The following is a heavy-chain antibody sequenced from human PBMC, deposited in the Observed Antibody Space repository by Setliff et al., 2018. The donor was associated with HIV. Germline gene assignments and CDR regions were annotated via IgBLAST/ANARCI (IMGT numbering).Heavy chain of an antibody. J-gene: IGHJ5*02. CDR2: IHYNGIT. Sequence: PSETLSLTCTVSGDSINTDGLYWTGIRQHPATGLEWIGYIHYNGITYYSPSLESRVSISVDLSKNQFSLKLNSVTVADTAVYYCARTKGGSKHGSFWDSWGQGILVTVSS. V-gene: IGHV4-31*03. CDR3: ARTKGGSKHGSFWDS. CDR1: GDSINTDGLY. D-gene: IGHD3-10*01.